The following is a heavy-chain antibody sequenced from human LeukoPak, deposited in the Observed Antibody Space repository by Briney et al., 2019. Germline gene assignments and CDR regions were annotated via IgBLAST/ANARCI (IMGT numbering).Heavy chain of an antibody. V-gene: IGHV3-33*08. D-gene: IGHD3-10*01. CDR3: ARDHRGPDY. CDR1: GFTFSSYG. J-gene: IGHJ4*02. CDR2: IWYDGSNK. Sequence: PGRSPRLSCAASGFTFSSYGMHWVRQAPGKGLEWVAVIWYDGSNKYYADSVKGRFTISRDNSKNTLYLQMNSLRAEDTAVYYCARDHRGPDYWGQGTLVTVSS.